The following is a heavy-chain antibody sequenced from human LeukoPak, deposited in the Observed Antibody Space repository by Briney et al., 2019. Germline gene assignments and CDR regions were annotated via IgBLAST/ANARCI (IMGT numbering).Heavy chain of an antibody. Sequence: GGSLRLSCAASGFTFSSYEMNWVRQAPGKGLEWVSYISSSGSTIYYADSVKGRFTISRDNAKNSLYLQMNSLRAEDTAVYYCARLSVEMANYYYYYYMDVWGKGTTVTISS. CDR3: ARLSVEMANYYYYYYMDV. V-gene: IGHV3-48*03. J-gene: IGHJ6*03. CDR1: GFTFSSYE. CDR2: ISSSGSTI. D-gene: IGHD5-24*01.